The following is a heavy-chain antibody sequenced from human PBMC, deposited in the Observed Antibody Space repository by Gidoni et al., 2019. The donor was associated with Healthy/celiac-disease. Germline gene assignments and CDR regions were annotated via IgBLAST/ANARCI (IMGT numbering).Heavy chain of an antibody. CDR2: IYTSGST. D-gene: IGHD6-19*01. V-gene: IGHV4-61*02. CDR3: ARGIAVAVYYYYYGMDV. J-gene: IGHJ6*02. Sequence: QVQLQESGPGLVKPSQTLSLTCTVSGGSISSGSYYWSWIRQPAGKGLEWIGRIYTSGSTNYNPSLKSRVTISVDTSKNQFSLKLSSVTAADTAVYYCARGIAVAVYYYYYGMDVWGQGTTVTVSS. CDR1: GGSISSGSYY.